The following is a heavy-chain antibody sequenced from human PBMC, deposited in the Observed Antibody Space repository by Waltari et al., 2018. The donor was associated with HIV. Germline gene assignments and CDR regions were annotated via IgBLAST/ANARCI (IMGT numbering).Heavy chain of an antibody. Sequence: DVQLVESGGGLVKLGGSLGLSAAASGSIVTDAWMTWVRQAPGKGLEWVGRIKRNSDGGTIDYAAPVKGRFTILRDDSKNTLHLQMNNLKTEDTAVYYCTASGVWGQGTTVTVSS. CDR3: TASGV. J-gene: IGHJ6*02. D-gene: IGHD3-10*01. V-gene: IGHV3-15*01. CDR2: IKRNSDGGTI. CDR1: GSIVTDAW.